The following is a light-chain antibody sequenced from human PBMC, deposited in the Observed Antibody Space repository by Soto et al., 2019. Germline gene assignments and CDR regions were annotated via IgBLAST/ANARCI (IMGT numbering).Light chain of an antibody. CDR3: QHYGKSSEFFT. CDR1: QRLSSTY. J-gene: IGKJ3*01. V-gene: IGKV3-20*01. Sequence: EIVLTQSPGTLSLSPGERATLSCRASQRLSSTYLAWYQQKPGQAPRLLIYDASSRATGIPDKFIGSGSGSDFSLTISRLEPEDSAMYYCQHYGKSSEFFTFGPGGNVD. CDR2: DAS.